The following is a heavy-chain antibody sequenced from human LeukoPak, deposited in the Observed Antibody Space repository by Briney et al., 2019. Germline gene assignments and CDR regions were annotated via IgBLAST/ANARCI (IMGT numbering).Heavy chain of an antibody. CDR2: ISYDGSNK. V-gene: IGHV3-30*18. CDR1: GFTFISFG. CDR3: AKDWDPGYYDSSGSYPDY. Sequence: GGSLRLSCAASGFTFISFGMHWVRQAPGKGLEWVALISYDGSNKYYADSVKGRFTISRDNSKNTLYLQMNSLRAEDAAVYYCAKDWDPGYYDSSGSYPDYWGQGTLVTVSS. D-gene: IGHD3-22*01. J-gene: IGHJ4*02.